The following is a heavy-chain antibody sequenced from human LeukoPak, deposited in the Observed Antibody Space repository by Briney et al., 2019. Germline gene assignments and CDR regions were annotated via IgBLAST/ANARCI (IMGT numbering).Heavy chain of an antibody. D-gene: IGHD3-3*01. CDR3: TRVNVAWSSDY. V-gene: IGHV3-53*01. J-gene: IGHJ4*01. CDR1: GFTVSSNY. Sequence: PGGSLRLSRAASGFTVSSNYMSWVRQASGKGLGWVSIIYSGGNTYYADAVKGRFTISRDKSKNTLYLQMTSLGADDTVVYYCTRVNVAWSSDYWGQGTPVTVSS. CDR2: IYSGGNT.